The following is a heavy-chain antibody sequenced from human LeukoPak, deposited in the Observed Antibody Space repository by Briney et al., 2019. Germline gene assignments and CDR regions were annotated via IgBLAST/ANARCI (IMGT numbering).Heavy chain of an antibody. D-gene: IGHD3-10*01. V-gene: IGHV3-21*01. CDR3: ARGSYGSGSTFYFDY. CDR2: ISSSSGYI. CDR1: GFTFSTYA. Sequence: GTSLRLSCAASGFTFSTYAMHWVRQAPGKGLEWVSSISSSSGYIYYADSVKGRFTISRDNAKNSLYLQMNSLRAEDTAVYYCARGSYGSGSTFYFDYWGQGTLVTVSS. J-gene: IGHJ4*02.